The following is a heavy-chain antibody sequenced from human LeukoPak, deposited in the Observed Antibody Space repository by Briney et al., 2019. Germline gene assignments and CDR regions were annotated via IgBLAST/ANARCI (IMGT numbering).Heavy chain of an antibody. V-gene: IGHV3-21*01. CDR3: ARDPYNGNYGDSYYYYMDV. CDR1: GFTFSTYN. CDR2: ITSSSSYT. J-gene: IGHJ6*03. D-gene: IGHD1-26*01. Sequence: PGGSLRLSCAASGFTFSTYNMNWVRQAPGKGLEWVSSITSSSSYTFYADSVKGRFTISRDNAKSSLCLQMNGLRAEDTAIYYCARDPYNGNYGDSYYYYMDVWGKGTTVTISS.